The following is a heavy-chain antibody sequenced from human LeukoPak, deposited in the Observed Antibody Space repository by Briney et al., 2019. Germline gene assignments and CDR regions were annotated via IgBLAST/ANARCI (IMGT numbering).Heavy chain of an antibody. CDR2: IYHDGRI. CDR3: ARDTSPGITGTY. Sequence: SETLSLTCTVSGYSITNGYYWGWIRQPPGKGLEWIGSIYHDGRIDYNPSRKSRVTISRDTSNDQFSLKLSSVTAADTAMYYCARDTSPGITGTYWGQGTLVTVSS. D-gene: IGHD1-20*01. J-gene: IGHJ4*02. CDR1: GYSITNGYY. V-gene: IGHV4-38-2*02.